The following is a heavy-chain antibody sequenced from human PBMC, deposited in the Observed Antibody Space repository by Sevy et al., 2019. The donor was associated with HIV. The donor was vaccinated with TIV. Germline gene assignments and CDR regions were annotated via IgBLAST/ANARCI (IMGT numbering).Heavy chain of an antibody. J-gene: IGHJ4*02. V-gene: IGHV3-48*02. CDR2: ISSSSSTI. CDR3: AREGQTTVVTQFDY. Sequence: GGSLRLSCAASGFTFSSYSMNWVRQAPGKGLEWVSYISSSSSTIYYADSVKGRFTISRENAKNSLYLQMNSLRDEDTAVYYCAREGQTTVVTQFDYWGQGTLVTVSS. D-gene: IGHD4-17*01. CDR1: GFTFSSYS.